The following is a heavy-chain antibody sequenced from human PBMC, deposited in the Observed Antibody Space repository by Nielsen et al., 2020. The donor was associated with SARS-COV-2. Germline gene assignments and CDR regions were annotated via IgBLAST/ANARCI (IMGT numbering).Heavy chain of an antibody. CDR3: ASRTGDRNRVYWYFDL. J-gene: IGHJ2*01. CDR1: GFTVSSNY. D-gene: IGHD7-27*01. CDR2: IYSGGST. Sequence: GESLKISCAASGFTVSSNYMSWVRQAPGKGLEWVSVIYSGGSTYYADSVKGRFTISRDNSKNTLYLQMNSLRAEDTAVYYCASRTGDRNRVYWYFDLWGRGTLVTVSS. V-gene: IGHV3-66*01.